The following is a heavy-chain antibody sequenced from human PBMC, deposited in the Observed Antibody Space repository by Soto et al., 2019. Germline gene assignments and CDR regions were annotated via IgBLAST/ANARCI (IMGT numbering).Heavy chain of an antibody. J-gene: IGHJ4*02. D-gene: IGHD2-8*01. V-gene: IGHV3-21*01. CDR1: GFTFSSYS. CDR2: ISSSSSYI. Sequence: KPGGSLRLSCAASGFTFSSYSMNWVRQAPGKGLEWVSSISSSSSYIYYADSVKGRFTISRDNAKNSLYLQMNSLRAEDTAVYYCARDGGYCTNGVCYMAPFDYWGQGTLVTVSS. CDR3: ARDGGYCTNGVCYMAPFDY.